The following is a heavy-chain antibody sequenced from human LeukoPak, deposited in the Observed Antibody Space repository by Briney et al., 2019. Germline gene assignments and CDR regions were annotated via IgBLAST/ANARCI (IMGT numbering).Heavy chain of an antibody. J-gene: IGHJ4*02. D-gene: IGHD7-27*01. V-gene: IGHV4-61*02. Sequence: SETLSLTCTVSGGSISSSNYYWSWIRQPAGKGLEWIGRIYTSGTTNYNPSLKSRVTISIDTSKNQFSLKLSSVTAADTAVYYCARGPGAIYYWGQGTLVTVSS. CDR1: GGSISSSNYY. CDR3: ARGPGAIYY. CDR2: IYTSGTT.